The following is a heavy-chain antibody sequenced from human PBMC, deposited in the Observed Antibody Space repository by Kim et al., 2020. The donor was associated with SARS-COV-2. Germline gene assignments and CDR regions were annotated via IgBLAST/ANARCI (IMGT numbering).Heavy chain of an antibody. J-gene: IGHJ3*02. Sequence: GGSLRLSCAASGCTFSNAWMSWVRQAPGKGLEWVGRIKSKTDGGTTDYAAPVKGRFTISRDDSKNTLYLQMNSLKTEDTAVYYCKTDVGITMIVVTLDAFDIWGQGTMVTGSS. CDR2: IKSKTDGGTT. D-gene: IGHD3-22*01. V-gene: IGHV3-15*01. CDR1: GCTFSNAW. CDR3: KTDVGITMIVVTLDAFDI.